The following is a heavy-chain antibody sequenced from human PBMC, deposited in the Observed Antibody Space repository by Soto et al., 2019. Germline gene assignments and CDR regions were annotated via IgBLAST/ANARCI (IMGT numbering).Heavy chain of an antibody. V-gene: IGHV4-4*07. CDR3: ARDRGGTMVRGVIKVYYYGMDF. J-gene: IGHJ6*02. D-gene: IGHD3-10*01. CDR2: IYTSWST. Sequence: SETLSLTCTVSGGSISSYYWSWIRQPAGKGLEWIGRIYTSWSTNYNPSLKSRVTMSVDTSKNQFSLKLSPVTAADTAVYYCARDRGGTMVRGVIKVYYYGMDFWGQGTTVTVSS. CDR1: GGSISSYY.